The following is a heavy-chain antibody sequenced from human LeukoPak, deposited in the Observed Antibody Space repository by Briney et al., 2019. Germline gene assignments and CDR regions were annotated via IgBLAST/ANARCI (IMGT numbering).Heavy chain of an antibody. CDR2: IYYSGST. Sequence: SETLSLTCTVSGGSISSSSYYWGWIRQPPGEGLDWIGSIYYSGSTYYNPSLKSRVTISVDTSKNQFSLKLSSVTAADTAVYYCARDWVGVLPHYWGQGTLVTVSS. CDR3: ARDWVGVLPHY. J-gene: IGHJ4*02. V-gene: IGHV4-39*07. CDR1: GGSISSSSYY. D-gene: IGHD3-10*01.